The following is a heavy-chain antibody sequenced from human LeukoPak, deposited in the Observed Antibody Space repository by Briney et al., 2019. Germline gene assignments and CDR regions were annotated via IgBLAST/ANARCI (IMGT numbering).Heavy chain of an antibody. CDR3: AGGIRSAWTANPRYFDY. D-gene: IGHD1-14*01. Sequence: PSETLSLTCTVSGGSISSSSYYWRWIRQPPGKGLEWIGSIYYSGSTYYNPSLKSRVTISVDTSKNQFSLKLSSVTAADTAVYYCAGGIRSAWTANPRYFDYWGQGTLVTVSS. V-gene: IGHV4-39*01. CDR2: IYYSGST. J-gene: IGHJ4*02. CDR1: GGSISSSSYY.